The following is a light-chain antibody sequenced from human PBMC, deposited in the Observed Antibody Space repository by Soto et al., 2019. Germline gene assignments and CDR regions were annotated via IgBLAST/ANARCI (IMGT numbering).Light chain of an antibody. CDR1: TGTVTSGYY. CDR3: LVYGDSAWV. J-gene: IGLJ3*02. Sequence: QAVVTQEPSLTVSPGGTVTLTCASSTGTVTSGYYPNWFQQKPGQAPRPLIYSISNRHSWTPARFSGSLLGGKAALTLSGVQPEDEAEYYCLVYGDSAWVFGGGTQLTVL. V-gene: IGLV7-43*01. CDR2: SIS.